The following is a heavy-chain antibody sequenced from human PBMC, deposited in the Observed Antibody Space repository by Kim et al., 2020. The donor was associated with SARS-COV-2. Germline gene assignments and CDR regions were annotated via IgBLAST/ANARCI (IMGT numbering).Heavy chain of an antibody. Sequence: ASVKVSCKASGYTFTSYYMHWVRQAPGQGLEWMGIINPSGGSTSYAQKFQGRVTMTRDTSTSTVYMELSSLRSEDTAVYYCARGGIEYYYDSSLSYYFDYWGQGTLVTVSS. J-gene: IGHJ4*02. D-gene: IGHD3-22*01. CDR1: GYTFTSYY. CDR2: INPSGGST. V-gene: IGHV1-46*01. CDR3: ARGGIEYYYDSSLSYYFDY.